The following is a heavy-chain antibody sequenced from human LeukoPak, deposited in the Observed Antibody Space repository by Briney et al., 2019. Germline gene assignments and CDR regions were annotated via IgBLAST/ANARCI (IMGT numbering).Heavy chain of an antibody. CDR3: ARGRGWVDN. D-gene: IGHD6-19*01. CDR1: GFILSDVW. CDR2: IKQDGSEK. J-gene: IGHJ4*02. Sequence: GGSLRLSCAATGFILSDVWMSWVRQAPGKGLEWVANIKQDGSEKKYVDSVKGRFTISRDNAENSLYLQMNSLRAEDTAVYYCARGRGWVDNWGQGTLVTVSS. V-gene: IGHV3-7*05.